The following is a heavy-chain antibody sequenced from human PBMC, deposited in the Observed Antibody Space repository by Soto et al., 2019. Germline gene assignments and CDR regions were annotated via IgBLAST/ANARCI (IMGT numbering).Heavy chain of an antibody. CDR3: AVNDFWSGYNRYYYYYYMDV. CDR2: MNPDSGNT. D-gene: IGHD3-3*01. CDR1: GYTFTSYD. Sequence: QVQLVQSGAEVKKPGASVKVSCKASGYTFTSYDINWVRQATGQGLEWMGWMNPDSGNTGYAQKFQGRVTMTRNTYLSTAYMELSRLRSEDMAVYDCAVNDFWSGYNRYYYYYYMDVWGKGTTVTVSS. V-gene: IGHV1-8*01. J-gene: IGHJ6*03.